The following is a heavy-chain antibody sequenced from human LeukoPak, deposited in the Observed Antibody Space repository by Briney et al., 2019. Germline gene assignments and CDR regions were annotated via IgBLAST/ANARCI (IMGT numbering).Heavy chain of an antibody. CDR3: ARDETPTNGYDSYDF. Sequence: GGSLRLSCAASGLTVSSNYMSWVRQAPGKGLEWVAVIYSGGSTYYADSVKGRFTISRDNAKNSLYLQMNSLRAEDTAVYYCARDETPTNGYDSYDFWGQGTLVTVST. CDR1: GLTVSSNY. D-gene: IGHD5-12*01. CDR2: IYSGGST. V-gene: IGHV3-53*01. J-gene: IGHJ4*02.